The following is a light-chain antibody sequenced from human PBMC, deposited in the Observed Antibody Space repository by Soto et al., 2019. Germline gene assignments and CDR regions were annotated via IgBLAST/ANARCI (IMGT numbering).Light chain of an antibody. CDR2: KAS. J-gene: IGKJ4*01. V-gene: IGKV1-5*03. CDR3: QQYNSYPLT. CDR1: QSISSW. Sequence: DIQMTQSPSTLSASVGDRVTITCRASQSISSWLAWYQQEPGKAPKLLIYKASSLESGVPSRFSGSGSGTEFTLTISSLQPDDFATYYCQQYNSYPLTFGGGIKVEMK.